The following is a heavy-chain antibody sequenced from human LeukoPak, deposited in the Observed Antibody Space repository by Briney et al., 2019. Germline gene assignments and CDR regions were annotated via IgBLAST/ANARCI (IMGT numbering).Heavy chain of an antibody. CDR3: ASDQVTEGYYYGMDV. V-gene: IGHV3-21*01. J-gene: IGHJ6*02. D-gene: IGHD2-8*02. CDR2: ISSSSSYI. CDR1: GFTFSSYS. Sequence: GSLRLSCAASGFTFSSYSMNWVRQAPGKGLEWVSSISSSSSYIYYADSVKGRFTISRDNAKNSLYLQMNSLRAEDTAVYYCASDQVTEGYYYGMDVWGQRTTVTVSS.